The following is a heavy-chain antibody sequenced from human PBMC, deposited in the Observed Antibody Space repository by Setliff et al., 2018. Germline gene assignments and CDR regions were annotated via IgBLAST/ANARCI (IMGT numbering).Heavy chain of an antibody. V-gene: IGHV3-48*01. CDR2: ISSGGGII. J-gene: IGHJ4*02. CDR3: ARDLYGGYYFDY. Sequence: GGSLRLSCAASGFTFSTYTMNRVRQAPGKGLEWVSYISSGGGIIYYADSVKGRFTISRDNAKNSLYLQMNSLRAEDTAAYYCARDLYGGYYFDYWGQGTLVTVSS. CDR1: GFTFSTYT. D-gene: IGHD5-12*01.